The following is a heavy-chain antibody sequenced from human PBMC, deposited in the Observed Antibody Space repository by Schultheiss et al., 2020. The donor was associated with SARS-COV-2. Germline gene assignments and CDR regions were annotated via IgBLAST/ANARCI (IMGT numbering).Heavy chain of an antibody. CDR2: IYYSGST. V-gene: IGHV4-30-4*08. Sequence: SQTLSLTCTVSGGSISSGGYYWSWIRQPPGKGLEWIGYIYYSGSTYYNPSLKSRVTISVDTSKNQFSLKLSSVTAADTAVYYCARERGIWSGYYEDWFDPWGQGTLVTVSS. CDR3: ARERGIWSGYYEDWFDP. J-gene: IGHJ5*02. CDR1: GGSISSGGYY. D-gene: IGHD3-3*01.